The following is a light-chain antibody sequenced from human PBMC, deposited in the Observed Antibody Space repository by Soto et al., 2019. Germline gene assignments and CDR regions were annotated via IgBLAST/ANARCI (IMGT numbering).Light chain of an antibody. Sequence: EIVLTQSPATLSLSPGERATLSCGASQSVVGRYIAWYQQKPGLAPRLLIYDASSRATGIPDRFSGSGSETDFSLTITRLEPEDFAVYYCQQYGTSPSTFGQGTKLEI. V-gene: IGKV3D-20*01. CDR1: QSVVGRY. J-gene: IGKJ2*01. CDR3: QQYGTSPST. CDR2: DAS.